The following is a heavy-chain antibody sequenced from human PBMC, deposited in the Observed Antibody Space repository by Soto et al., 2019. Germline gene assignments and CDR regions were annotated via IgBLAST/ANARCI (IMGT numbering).Heavy chain of an antibody. V-gene: IGHV4-59*08. CDR2: IHDSWGS. CDR3: LRLGFAALHDLVDV. D-gene: IGHD3-10*01. Sequence: PSETLSLTCTVSGGSISSYYWSWIRQPPGKGLEWIGYIHDSWGSHYNPSLKSRVAISLDTSKSQFSLKLTSVTATDTAVYYCLRLGFAALHDLVDVWGQGTPVTVSS. J-gene: IGHJ4*01. CDR1: GGSISSYY.